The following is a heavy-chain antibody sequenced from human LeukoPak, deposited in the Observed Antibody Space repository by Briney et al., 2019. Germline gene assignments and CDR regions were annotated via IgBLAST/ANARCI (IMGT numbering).Heavy chain of an antibody. CDR2: IIPIFGTA. J-gene: IGHJ4*02. V-gene: IGHV1-69*13. Sequence: SVKVSCKASGGTFSSYAISWVRQAPGQGLVWMGGIIPIFGTANYAQKFQGRVTITADESTSTAYMELSSLRSEDTAVYYCASGTMIVVDPYFDYWGQGTLVTVSS. CDR3: ASGTMIVVDPYFDY. CDR1: GGTFSSYA. D-gene: IGHD3-22*01.